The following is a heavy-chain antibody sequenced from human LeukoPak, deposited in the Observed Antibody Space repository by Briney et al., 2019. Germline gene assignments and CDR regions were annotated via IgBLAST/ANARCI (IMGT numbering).Heavy chain of an antibody. D-gene: IGHD7-27*01. CDR3: ARELGGFDY. Sequence: PSETLSLTCAVSGGSISSGGYSWSWIRQPPGKGLEWIGYIYHSGSTYYNPSLKSRVTISVDRSKNQFSLKLSSVTAADTAVYYCARELGGFDYWGQGTLVTVSS. CDR1: GGSISSGGYS. J-gene: IGHJ4*02. V-gene: IGHV4-30-2*01. CDR2: IYHSGST.